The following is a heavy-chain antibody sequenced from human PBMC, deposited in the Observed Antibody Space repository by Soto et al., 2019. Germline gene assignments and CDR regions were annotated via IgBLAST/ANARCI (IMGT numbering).Heavy chain of an antibody. CDR1: GFAFSSHG. CDR2: MSYDGNYK. J-gene: IGHJ6*02. Sequence: HPGGSLRLSCAASGFAFSSHGMHWVRQAPGKGREWVAVMSYDGNYKYYADSVEGGFTISRDNSKNTLYLQMNSLRAEDTAVYYCAKDFWSGYYTGKHGMDVWRQGTTVTVSS. D-gene: IGHD3-3*01. V-gene: IGHV3-30*18. CDR3: AKDFWSGYYTGKHGMDV.